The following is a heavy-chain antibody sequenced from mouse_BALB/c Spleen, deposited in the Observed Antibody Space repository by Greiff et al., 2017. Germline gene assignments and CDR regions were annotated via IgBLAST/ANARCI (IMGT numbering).Heavy chain of an antibody. J-gene: IGHJ4*01. CDR2: ISYSGST. CDR1: GYSITSDYA. V-gene: IGHV3-2*02. CDR3: ARTLRPYYAMDY. D-gene: IGHD1-2*01. Sequence: EVQLQESGPGLVKPSQSLSLTCTVTGYSITSDYAWNWIRQFPGNKLEWMGYISYSGSTSYNPSLKSRISITRDTSKNQFFLQLNSVTTEDTATYYCARTLRPYYAMDYWGQGTSVTVSS.